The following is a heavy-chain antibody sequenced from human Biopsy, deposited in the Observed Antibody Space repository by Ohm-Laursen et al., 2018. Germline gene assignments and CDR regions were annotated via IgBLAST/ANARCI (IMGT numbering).Heavy chain of an antibody. V-gene: IGHV1-18*01. CDR3: VRGTGSQYFDY. CDR1: GCFFSSYG. Sequence: SVKVSCKASGCFFSSYGLNWVRQAPGQGLEWMGRISGYSGNTNYAQKFQGRVTMTIDSSASTAYLELRSLRSDDTAFYYCVRGTGSQYFDYWGQGTLVTVSS. CDR2: ISGYSGNT. D-gene: IGHD1-26*01. J-gene: IGHJ4*02.